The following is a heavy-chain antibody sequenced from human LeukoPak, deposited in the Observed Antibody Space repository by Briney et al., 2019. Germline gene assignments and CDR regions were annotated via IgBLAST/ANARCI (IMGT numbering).Heavy chain of an antibody. V-gene: IGHV3-7*05. CDR2: INPDGSDK. CDR1: GFMFNNYW. D-gene: IGHD2-21*02. J-gene: IGHJ4*02. Sequence: AGGSLRLSCAASGFMFNNYWMAWVRQAPGKGLEWVANINPDGSDKYYVDSVKGRFTISRDNAKNSLYLQMNSLRAEDTAVYYCAKGVGTFDYWGQGTLVTVSS. CDR3: AKGVGTFDY.